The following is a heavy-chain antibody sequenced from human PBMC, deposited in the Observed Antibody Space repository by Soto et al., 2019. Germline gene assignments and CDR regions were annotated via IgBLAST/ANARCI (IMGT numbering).Heavy chain of an antibody. D-gene: IGHD1-7*01. CDR1: GFTFSSYG. V-gene: IGHV3-23*01. Sequence: XGSLRLSCSAAGFTFSSYGMTWVRQAPGKGLEWVSFSSATGAGTYYADSVKGRFTISRDNSKNTLYLQMTSLRADDTAVYYCAKDRRAGGNYGFYSDFWGQGALVTVS. CDR2: SSATGAGT. CDR3: AKDRRAGGNYGFYSDF. J-gene: IGHJ4*02.